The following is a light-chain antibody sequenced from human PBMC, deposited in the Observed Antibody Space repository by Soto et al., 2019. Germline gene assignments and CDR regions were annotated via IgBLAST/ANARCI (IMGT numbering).Light chain of an antibody. CDR3: SSYTDNTTPA. J-gene: IGLJ2*01. Sequence: QSALTQPASVSGSPGQSITISCTGTSSDVGGYNYVSWYQQYPGKAPKLVISEVSNRPSGISHRFSGSRSGNTASLTISGLQAEDEADYYCSSYTDNTTPAFGGGTKVTVL. V-gene: IGLV2-14*01. CDR2: EVS. CDR1: SSDVGGYNY.